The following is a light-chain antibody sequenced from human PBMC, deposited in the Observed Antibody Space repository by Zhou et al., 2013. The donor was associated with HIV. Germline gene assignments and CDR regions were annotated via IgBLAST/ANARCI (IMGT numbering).Light chain of an antibody. CDR3: QQYNSYPWT. CDR2: AAS. CDR1: QGIRHD. J-gene: IGKJ1*01. V-gene: IGKV1-17*01. Sequence: DIQMTQAPSSLSASIGDRVTITCRASQGIRHDLGWYQQRPGKAPKRLIYAASSLQSGVPSRFSGSGSGTEFTLTISSLQPDDFATYYCQQYNSYPWTFGHGTKVEIK.